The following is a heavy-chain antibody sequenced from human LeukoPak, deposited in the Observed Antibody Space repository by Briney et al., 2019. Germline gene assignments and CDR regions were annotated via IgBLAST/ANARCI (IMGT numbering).Heavy chain of an antibody. Sequence: PGRSLRLSCAASGFTFSSYGMHWVRQAPDKGLEWVAVISYDGSNKYYADSVKGRFTISRGNSKNTLYLQMNSLRAEDTAVYYCAKTGFAFGGYGDAFDIWGQGTMVTVSS. CDR1: GFTFSSYG. D-gene: IGHD3-16*01. V-gene: IGHV3-30*18. CDR3: AKTGFAFGGYGDAFDI. CDR2: ISYDGSNK. J-gene: IGHJ3*02.